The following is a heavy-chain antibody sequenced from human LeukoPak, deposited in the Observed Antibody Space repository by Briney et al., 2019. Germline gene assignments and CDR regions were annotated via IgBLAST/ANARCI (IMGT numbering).Heavy chain of an antibody. CDR2: ISSSSSTI. Sequence: GGSLRLSCAASGFTFSTYSMNWVRQAPGKGLEWVSYISSSSSTIYYADSVKGRFTISRDNSKNTLYLQMNSLRAEDTAVYYCAKVFYGDYGIRYYFDYWGQGTLVTVSS. J-gene: IGHJ4*02. CDR1: GFTFSTYS. V-gene: IGHV3-48*01. CDR3: AKVFYGDYGIRYYFDY. D-gene: IGHD4-17*01.